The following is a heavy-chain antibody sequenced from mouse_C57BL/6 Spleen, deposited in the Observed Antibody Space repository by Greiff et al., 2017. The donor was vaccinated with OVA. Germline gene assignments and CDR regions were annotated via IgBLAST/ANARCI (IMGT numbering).Heavy chain of an antibody. V-gene: IGHV1-42*01. Sequence: VQLQQSGPELVKPGASVKISCKASGYSFTGYYMNWVKQSPEQSLEWIGEINPSTGGTTYNQKFKAKATLTVDKSSSTAYMQLKSLTSEDSAVYYCERRHDGSSGYWYFDVWGTGTTVTVAS. CDR2: INPSTGGT. D-gene: IGHD1-1*01. CDR3: ERRHDGSSGYWYFDV. CDR1: GYSFTGYY. J-gene: IGHJ1*03.